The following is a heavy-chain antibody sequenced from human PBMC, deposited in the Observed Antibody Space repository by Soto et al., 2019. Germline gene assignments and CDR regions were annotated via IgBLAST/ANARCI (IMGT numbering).Heavy chain of an antibody. Sequence: GSLRLSCAASGFIFSSFGMHWVRQAPGKGLEWVAHIWYDGSNTYYADSVKGRFTISRDNSRNTLYLQMNSLRAEDTAVYHCVRDIRVSGGHFDYWGQGTPVTLSA. V-gene: IGHV3-33*01. J-gene: IGHJ4*02. CDR3: VRDIRVSGGHFDY. CDR2: IWYDGSNT. D-gene: IGHD3-10*01. CDR1: GFIFSSFG.